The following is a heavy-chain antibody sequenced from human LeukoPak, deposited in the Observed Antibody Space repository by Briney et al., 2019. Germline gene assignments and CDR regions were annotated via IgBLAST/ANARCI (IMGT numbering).Heavy chain of an antibody. J-gene: IGHJ4*02. CDR2: FDPEDGGT. D-gene: IGHD2-15*01. Sequence: ASVKVSCKVSGYTLTELSMHWVRQAPRKGLEWMGGFDPEDGGTIYAQNFHDRVTMTTDTSTTTAYMELRNLRSDDTAVYYCARVEYCNVGNCYFRPGAYWGQGTLVTVSS. CDR1: GYTLTELS. CDR3: ARVEYCNVGNCYFRPGAY. V-gene: IGHV1-24*01.